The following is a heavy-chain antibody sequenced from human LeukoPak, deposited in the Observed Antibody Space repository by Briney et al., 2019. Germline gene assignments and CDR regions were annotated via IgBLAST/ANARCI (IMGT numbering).Heavy chain of an antibody. CDR1: GFTFSTYG. D-gene: IGHD3-10*01. Sequence: GGSLRLSCAASGFTFSTYGMHWVRQAPGKGLEWVAVISYDGDNKYFADSVKGRFTISRDNSKNTLYLQMNSLRAEATAVYYCAKDRLLLARGVIDAFDIWGQGTMVTVSS. CDR2: ISYDGDNK. CDR3: AKDRLLLARGVIDAFDI. J-gene: IGHJ3*02. V-gene: IGHV3-30*18.